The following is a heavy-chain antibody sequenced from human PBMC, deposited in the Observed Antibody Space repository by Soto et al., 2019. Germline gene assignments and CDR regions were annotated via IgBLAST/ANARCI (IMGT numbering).Heavy chain of an antibody. CDR2: ISVYTGTT. Sequence: QIQLVQSGAEVKKPGASVKVSCKTSGYPFSNHGITWARQGPGQGFEWMGWISVYTGTTNYAQKFQGRVTMTTDTSARTAYMELRSLRSDDTAVYFCARETMLRGVNDYWGQGTRVIVSS. J-gene: IGHJ4*02. D-gene: IGHD3-10*01. CDR3: ARETMLRGVNDY. V-gene: IGHV1-18*01. CDR1: GYPFSNHG.